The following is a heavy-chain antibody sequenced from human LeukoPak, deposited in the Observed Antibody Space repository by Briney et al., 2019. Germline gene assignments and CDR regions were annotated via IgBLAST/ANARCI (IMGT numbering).Heavy chain of an antibody. CDR2: ISAYNGNT. CDR1: GYTFTSYG. CDR3: ARMHCSSTSCFFRQIYYFDY. Sequence: GASVKVSCEASGYTFTSYGISWVRQAPGQGLEWMGWISAYNGNTNYAQKLQGRVTMTTDTSTSTAYMELRSLRSDDTAVYYCARMHCSSTSCFFRQIYYFDYWGQGTLVTVSS. J-gene: IGHJ4*02. V-gene: IGHV1-18*01. D-gene: IGHD2-2*01.